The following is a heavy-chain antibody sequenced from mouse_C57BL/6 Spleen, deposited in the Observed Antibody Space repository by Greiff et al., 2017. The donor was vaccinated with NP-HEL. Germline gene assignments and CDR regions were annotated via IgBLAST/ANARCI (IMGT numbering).Heavy chain of an antibody. J-gene: IGHJ2*01. CDR2: ISDGGSYT. CDR1: GFTFSSYA. Sequence: EVKLVESGGGLVKPGGSLKLSCAASGFTFSSYAMSWVRQTPEQRLEWVATISDGGSYTYYPDNVKGRFTISRDNAKNNLYLQMSQLKSEDTAMYYCARKRYDYDLLDYWGQGTTLTVTS. CDR3: ARKRYDYDLLDY. V-gene: IGHV5-4*03. D-gene: IGHD2-4*01.